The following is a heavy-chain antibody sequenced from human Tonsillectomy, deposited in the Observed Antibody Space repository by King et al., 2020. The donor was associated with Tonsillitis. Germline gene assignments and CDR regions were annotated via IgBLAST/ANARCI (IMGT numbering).Heavy chain of an antibody. CDR1: GFTFSNYW. V-gene: IGHV3-7*01. D-gene: IGHD4-17*01. J-gene: IGHJ6*02. CDR3: ARDRGSTVYYYYGMDV. Sequence: VQLVESGGGLVQPGGSLRLSCAASGFTFSNYWMNWVRQAPGKGLEWVANIKQDGSEKYYVDSVRGRFTISRDKAKNSLYLQMNSLGAEDTAVYYCARDRGSTVYYYYGMDVWGQGTTVTVSS. CDR2: IKQDGSEK.